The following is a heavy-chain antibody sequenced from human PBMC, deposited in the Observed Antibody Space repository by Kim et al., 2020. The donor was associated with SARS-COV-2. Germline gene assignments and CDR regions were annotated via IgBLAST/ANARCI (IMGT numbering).Heavy chain of an antibody. Sequence: GESLKISCKGSGYSFTSYWIGWVRQMPGKGLEWMGIIYPGDSDTRYSPSFQGQVTISADKSISTAYLQWSSLKASDTAMYYCARRLGSSSSTPRTGPLYYFDYWGQGTLVTVSS. V-gene: IGHV5-51*01. CDR2: IYPGDSDT. J-gene: IGHJ4*02. CDR1: GYSFTSYW. CDR3: ARRLGSSSSTPRTGPLYYFDY. D-gene: IGHD6-6*01.